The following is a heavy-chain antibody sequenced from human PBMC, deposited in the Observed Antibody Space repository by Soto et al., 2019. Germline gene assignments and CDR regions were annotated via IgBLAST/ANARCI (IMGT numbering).Heavy chain of an antibody. CDR1: GGSISGSY. J-gene: IGHJ4*02. D-gene: IGHD6-19*01. CDR3: ARSVAVPGAHIDY. CDR2: VYYTGST. Sequence: PSHTLSLTCSVSGGSISGSYWSWIRQSPGKGLEWLGYVYYTGSTNYSPSLRSRVSISVDTSKNEFSLRLSSVTAADTAVYFCARSVAVPGAHIDYWGQGTQVTVSS. V-gene: IGHV4-59*07.